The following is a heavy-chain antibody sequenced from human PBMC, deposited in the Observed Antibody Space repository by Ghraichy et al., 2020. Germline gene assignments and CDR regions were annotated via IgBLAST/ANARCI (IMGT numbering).Heavy chain of an antibody. J-gene: IGHJ4*02. V-gene: IGHV4-39*01. D-gene: IGHD6-19*01. CDR3: ARPSGIAVAAAFDY. Sequence: GSLRLSCTVSGGSISSSSYYWGWIRQPPGKGLEWIGSIYYSGSTYYNPSLKSRVTISVDTSKNQFSLKLSSVTAADTAVYYCARPSGIAVAAAFDYWGQGTLVTVSS. CDR1: GGSISSSSYY. CDR2: IYYSGST.